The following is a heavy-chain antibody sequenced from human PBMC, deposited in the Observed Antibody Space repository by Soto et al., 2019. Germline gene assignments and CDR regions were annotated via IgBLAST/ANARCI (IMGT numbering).Heavy chain of an antibody. Sequence: SETLSLTCTVSGGSISSYYWSWIRQPAGKGLEWIGRIYTSGSTNYNSSLKSRVTMSVDTSKNQFSLKLSSVTAADTAVYYCARDKGDYVFRNYNWFAPWGQGTLVTVSS. V-gene: IGHV4-4*07. J-gene: IGHJ5*02. D-gene: IGHD4-17*01. CDR3: ARDKGDYVFRNYNWFAP. CDR1: GGSISSYY. CDR2: IYTSGST.